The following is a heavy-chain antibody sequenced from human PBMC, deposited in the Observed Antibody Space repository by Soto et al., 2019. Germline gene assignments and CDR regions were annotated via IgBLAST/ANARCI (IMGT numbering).Heavy chain of an antibody. CDR1: GYSISSGYY. CDR2: IDHGGST. V-gene: IGHV4-38-2*01. J-gene: IGHJ5*02. Sequence: PSETLSLTCAVSGYSISSGYYWGWLRQPPGKGLEWIGSIDHGGSTYYNPSLNSRVTLSIDMTNNHVSLILNSVTAADTAVYYCARVGPWVPYYYDSSPYTFENWFDPGGQGTLVTVSS. D-gene: IGHD3-22*01. CDR3: ARVGPWVPYYYDSSPYTFENWFDP.